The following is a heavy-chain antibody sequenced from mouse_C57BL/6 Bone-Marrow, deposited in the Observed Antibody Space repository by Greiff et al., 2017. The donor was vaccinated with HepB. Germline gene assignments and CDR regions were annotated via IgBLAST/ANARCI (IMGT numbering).Heavy chain of an antibody. CDR3: ARHCYGYAMDY. CDR2: ISNGGGST. Sequence: DVMLVESGGGLVQPGGSLKLSCAASGFTFSDYYMYWVRQTPEKRLEWVAYISNGGGSTYYPDTVKGRFTISRDNAKNTLYLQMSRLKSEDTAMYYCARHCYGYAMDYWGQGTSVTVSS. V-gene: IGHV5-12*01. D-gene: IGHD1-1*01. CDR1: GFTFSDYY. J-gene: IGHJ4*01.